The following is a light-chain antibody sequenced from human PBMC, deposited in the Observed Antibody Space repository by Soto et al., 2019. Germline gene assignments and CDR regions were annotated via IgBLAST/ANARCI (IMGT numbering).Light chain of an antibody. Sequence: QSALTQPASVSGSPGQSITISCSGTSSDVGSYNLVSWYQQHPGKAPKFMIYDGNKRPSGVSFRFSGSKSGNTASLTISDLQAEDEADYYCCSYAGHSNYVFGTGTKVTVL. CDR3: CSYAGHSNYV. CDR1: SSDVGSYNL. J-gene: IGLJ1*01. CDR2: DGN. V-gene: IGLV2-23*01.